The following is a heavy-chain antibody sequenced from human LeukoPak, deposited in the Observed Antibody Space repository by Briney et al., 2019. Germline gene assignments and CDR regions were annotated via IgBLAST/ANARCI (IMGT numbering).Heavy chain of an antibody. V-gene: IGHV4-31*03. CDR3: ARLRRGYSSGWYLSFDY. Sequence: PSETLSLTCTVSGDSISSGIYYWPWTRQHPGKGLEWLGYIFYSWSTYYNPSLKSRVPISLDTSKNQFSLKLSSVTAADTAVYYCARLRRGYSSGWYLSFDYWGQGTLVTVSS. D-gene: IGHD6-19*01. CDR2: IFYSWST. J-gene: IGHJ4*02. CDR1: GDSISSGIYY.